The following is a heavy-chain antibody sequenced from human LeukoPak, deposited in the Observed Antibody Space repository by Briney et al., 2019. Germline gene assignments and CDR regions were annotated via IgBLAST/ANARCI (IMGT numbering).Heavy chain of an antibody. CDR3: ANQRALNN. Sequence: PGGCLRLSCAASGCTLSSYAKSWVREAPGKGLEWVSAISGSGGSTYYADSVKGRFTISRDNSKNTLYLQMNSLRAEDTAVYYCANQRALNNWGQGTLVTVSP. CDR2: ISGSGGST. D-gene: IGHD3-16*01. CDR1: GCTLSSYA. J-gene: IGHJ4*02. V-gene: IGHV3-23*01.